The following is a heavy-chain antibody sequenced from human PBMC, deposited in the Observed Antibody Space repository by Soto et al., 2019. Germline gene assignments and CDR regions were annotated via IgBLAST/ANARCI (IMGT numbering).Heavy chain of an antibody. V-gene: IGHV4-4*02. CDR3: AGFSGDHNWFDP. CDR2: IYHSGST. CDR1: GGSISSSNW. D-gene: IGHD4-17*01. J-gene: IGHJ5*02. Sequence: QVQLQESGPGLVKPSGTLSLTCAVSGGSISSSNWWSWVRQPPGKGLEWIGEIYHSGSTNYNPSLRSRVTISVDKSKNQGSLKLRSVTAADTAVYYCAGFSGDHNWFDPWGQGTLVTVSS.